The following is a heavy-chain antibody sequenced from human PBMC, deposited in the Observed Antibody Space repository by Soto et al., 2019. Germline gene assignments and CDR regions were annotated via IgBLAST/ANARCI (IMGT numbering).Heavy chain of an antibody. D-gene: IGHD1-1*01. CDR2: IRSKANSYAT. V-gene: IGHV3-73*02. CDR1: GFTFSGSA. Sequence: EVQLVESGGGLVQPGGSLKLSCAASGFTFSGSAMHWVRQASGKGLEWIGRIRSKANSYATVYAESVKGRFTISRDDSKNTVYLQMNSLKTEDTAMYYGTRYAMTTDWYFDLWGRGTLVTVSS. J-gene: IGHJ2*01. CDR3: TRYAMTTDWYFDL.